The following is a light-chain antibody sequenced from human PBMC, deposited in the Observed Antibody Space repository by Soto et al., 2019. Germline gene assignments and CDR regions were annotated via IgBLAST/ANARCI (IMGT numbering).Light chain of an antibody. CDR3: SAYTGSSLV. Sequence: QSALTQPASVSGSPGQSITISCTGTSSDVGGYNFVSWYQQHPGKAPKLMIYEVNNRPSGGSSRFSGSKSGNTASLTISGLQAEDEGDYFCSAYTGSSLVFGGGTKVTVL. V-gene: IGLV2-14*01. J-gene: IGLJ2*01. CDR1: SSDVGGYNF. CDR2: EVN.